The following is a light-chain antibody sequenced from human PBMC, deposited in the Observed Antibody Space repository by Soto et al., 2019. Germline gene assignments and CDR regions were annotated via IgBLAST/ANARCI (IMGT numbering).Light chain of an antibody. J-gene: IGKJ4*01. Sequence: EIVMTQSPATLSVSPGERATLSCRASQSVSSNLAWYQQKPGQSPRLLIYATAARATGIPARFSGSGSGTEFTLTISSLQSEDFAVYYCQQYKHWPLTFGGGTKVEIK. CDR3: QQYKHWPLT. V-gene: IGKV3-15*01. CDR1: QSVSSN. CDR2: ATA.